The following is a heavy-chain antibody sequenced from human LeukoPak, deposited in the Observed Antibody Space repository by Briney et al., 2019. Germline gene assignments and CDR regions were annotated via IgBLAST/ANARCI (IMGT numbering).Heavy chain of an antibody. J-gene: IGHJ5*02. CDR1: GDSLTELS. CDR3: ATDSRYFGTNRYFDP. D-gene: IGHD2-8*01. CDR2: FDAEQGEI. Sequence: ASVKVSCKVSGDSLTELSMHWVRQAPGQGFEWMGGFDAEQGEIIYAQEFQGRVTMTEDTSTNTAYMELSSLTSADTAVYYCATDSRYFGTNRYFDPWGQGTLITVSS. V-gene: IGHV1-24*01.